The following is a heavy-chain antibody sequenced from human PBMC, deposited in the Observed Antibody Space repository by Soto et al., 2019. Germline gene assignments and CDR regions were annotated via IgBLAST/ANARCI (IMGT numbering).Heavy chain of an antibody. Sequence: QVQLVQSGAEVKKPGSSVKVSCKASGGTSRSLSITWVRQAPGQGLEWMGGITPLFGIPNYPQKFQGRLTITSDKSTGTAYLELSSLRSEDTAWDYCARDNPSAGGWFDTWGRGTLVTVSS. CDR2: ITPLFGIP. J-gene: IGHJ5*02. CDR3: ARDNPSAGGWFDT. D-gene: IGHD2-15*01. CDR1: GGTSRSLS. V-gene: IGHV1-69*17.